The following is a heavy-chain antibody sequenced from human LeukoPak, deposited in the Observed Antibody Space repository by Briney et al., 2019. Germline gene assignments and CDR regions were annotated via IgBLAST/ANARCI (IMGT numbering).Heavy chain of an antibody. CDR3: ARDYYSGVRGLGWFDP. V-gene: IGHV4-34*01. J-gene: IGHJ5*02. CDR2: INHSGST. Sequence: PSETLSLTCAVYGGSFSGYYWSWIRQPPGKGLEWIGEINHSGSTNYNPSLKSRVTISVDTSKNQFSLKLSSVTAADTAVYYCARDYYSGVRGLGWFDPWGQGTLVTVSS. D-gene: IGHD3-10*01. CDR1: GGSFSGYY.